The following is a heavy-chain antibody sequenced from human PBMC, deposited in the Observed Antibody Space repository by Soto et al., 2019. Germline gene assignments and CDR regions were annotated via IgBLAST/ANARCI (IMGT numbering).Heavy chain of an antibody. CDR3: ERVRQDIVLVPAAMGWFDP. J-gene: IGHJ5*02. CDR1: GGTFSSYA. V-gene: IGHV1-69*12. CDR2: IIPIFGTA. D-gene: IGHD2-2*01. Sequence: QVQLVQSGAEVKKPGSSVKVSCKASGGTFSSYAISWVRQAPGQGLEWMGGIIPIFGTANYAQKFQGRVTITADESTSTAYMELSSLRSEDTAVYYCERVRQDIVLVPAAMGWFDPWGQGTLVTVSS.